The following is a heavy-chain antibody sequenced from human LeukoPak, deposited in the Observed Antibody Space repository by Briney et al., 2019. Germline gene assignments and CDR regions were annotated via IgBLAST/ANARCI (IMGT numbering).Heavy chain of an antibody. CDR1: GFTFSSYG. CDR2: IWYDGSNK. V-gene: IGHV3-33*01. J-gene: IGHJ4*02. Sequence: GRSLRLSCAASGFTFSSYGMHWVRQAPGKGLEWVAVIWYDGSNKYYADSVKGRFTISRDNSKNTLYLQMNSLRAEDTAVYYCARERYYYDSSGSDYWGQGTLVTVSS. D-gene: IGHD3-22*01. CDR3: ARERYYYDSSGSDY.